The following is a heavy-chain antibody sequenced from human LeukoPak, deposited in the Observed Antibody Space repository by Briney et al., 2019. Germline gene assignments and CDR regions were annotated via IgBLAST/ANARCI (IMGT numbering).Heavy chain of an antibody. V-gene: IGHV3-23*01. J-gene: IGHJ1*01. CDR1: GFTFGSYG. D-gene: IGHD3-22*01. Sequence: PGGFLRLSCAASGFTFGSYGMSWVRPAPGKGVEWVSFITPNADRTSYADSVEGRFTISRDNPRNTLYMQMNSLRDEDTALYYCAIMHGYYDGSGYWVQWGQGTLVTVSS. CDR3: AIMHGYYDGSGYWVQ. CDR2: ITPNADRT.